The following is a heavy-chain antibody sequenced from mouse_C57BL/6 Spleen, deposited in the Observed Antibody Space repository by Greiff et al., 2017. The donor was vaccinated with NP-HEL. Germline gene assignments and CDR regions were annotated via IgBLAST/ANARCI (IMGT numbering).Heavy chain of an antibody. Sequence: VQLKQSGPGMVKPSQSLSLTCTVTGYSITSGYDWHWIRHFPGNKLEWMGYISYSGSTNYNPSLKSRISITHDTSKNHFFLKLNSVTTEDTATYYCARSIPTVPYFDYWGQGTTLTVSS. CDR1: GYSITSGYD. J-gene: IGHJ2*01. V-gene: IGHV3-1*01. CDR2: ISYSGST. D-gene: IGHD1-1*01. CDR3: ARSIPTVPYFDY.